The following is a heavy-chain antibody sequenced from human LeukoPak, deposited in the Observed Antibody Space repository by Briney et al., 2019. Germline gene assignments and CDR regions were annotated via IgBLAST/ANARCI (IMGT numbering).Heavy chain of an antibody. CDR2: MNPNSGNT. D-gene: IGHD6-13*01. CDR3: AGGGSSHYYYYMDV. Sequence: ASVKVSCKASGYTFTSYDINWVRQATGQGLEWMGWMNPNSGNTGYAQKFQGRVTITRNTSISTAYMELSSLRSDDTAVYYCAGGGSSHYYYYMDVWGKGTTVTVSS. CDR1: GYTFTSYD. J-gene: IGHJ6*03. V-gene: IGHV1-8*03.